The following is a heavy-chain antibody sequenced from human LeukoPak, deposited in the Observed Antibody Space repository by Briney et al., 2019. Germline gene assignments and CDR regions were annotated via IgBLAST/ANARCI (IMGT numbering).Heavy chain of an antibody. CDR1: GGSISSHY. Sequence: TSETLSLTCTVSGGSISSHYWSWIRQPPGKGLEWIGYIYYSGSTNYNPSLKNRVTISVDTSKKQFSLKLSSVTAADTAVYYCARSNWGSDSYYYMDVWGKGTTVTVSS. CDR3: ARSNWGSDSYYYMDV. J-gene: IGHJ6*03. D-gene: IGHD7-27*01. V-gene: IGHV4-59*11. CDR2: IYYSGST.